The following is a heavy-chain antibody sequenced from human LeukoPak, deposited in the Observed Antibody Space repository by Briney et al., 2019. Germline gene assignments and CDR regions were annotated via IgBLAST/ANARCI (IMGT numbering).Heavy chain of an antibody. CDR2: IYTSGST. CDR3: ARGRGSREMATIRISLRWFDP. J-gene: IGHJ5*02. V-gene: IGHV4-4*07. CDR1: GGSISSYY. Sequence: PLETLSLICTVSGGSISSYYWSWIRQPAGKGLEWIGRIYTSGSTNYNPSLKSRVTMSVDTPKNQFSLKLSSVTAADRAVYYCARGRGSREMATIRISLRWFDPWGQGTLVTVSS. D-gene: IGHD5-24*01.